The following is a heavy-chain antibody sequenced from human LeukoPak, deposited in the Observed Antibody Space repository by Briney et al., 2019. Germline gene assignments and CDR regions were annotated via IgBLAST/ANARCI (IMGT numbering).Heavy chain of an antibody. CDR2: IYSGGNT. J-gene: IGHJ4*02. V-gene: IGHV3-53*01. CDR3: ARRAGEYSHPYDY. Sequence: GGSLRLSCTVSGFTVSSNSMSWVRQAPGKGLEWVSFIYSGGNTHYSDSVKGRFTISRDNSKNTLYPQMNSLRAEDTAVYYCARRAGEYSHPYDYWGQGTLVTVSS. D-gene: IGHD4-17*01. CDR1: GFTVSSNS.